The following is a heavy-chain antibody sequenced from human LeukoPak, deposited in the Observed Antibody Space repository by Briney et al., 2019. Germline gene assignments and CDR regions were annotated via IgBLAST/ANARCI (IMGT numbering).Heavy chain of an antibody. Sequence: GGSLRLSCAASGFTFSSYAMSWVRQAPGKGLEWVAIISFDGSYEYYADSVKGRFSISRDTSKNTLYMQMNSLKLEDTAVYYCAKDRGGSYRGAFDYWGQGTLVTVSS. CDR2: ISFDGSYE. V-gene: IGHV3-30*18. CDR1: GFTFSSYA. J-gene: IGHJ4*02. D-gene: IGHD1-26*01. CDR3: AKDRGGSYRGAFDY.